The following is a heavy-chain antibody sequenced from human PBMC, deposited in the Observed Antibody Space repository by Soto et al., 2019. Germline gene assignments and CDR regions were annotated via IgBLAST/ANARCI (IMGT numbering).Heavy chain of an antibody. CDR2: IYYSGST. J-gene: IGHJ6*02. V-gene: IGHV4-59*01. Sequence: PSETLSLTCNVSGDSISSYYWSWIRQPPGKGLEWIGYIYYSGSTNYNPSLKSRVTISVDTSKNQFSLKLSSVTAADTAVYYCARSVPYGMDVWGQGTTVTVSS. CDR3: ARSVPYGMDV. CDR1: GDSISSYY.